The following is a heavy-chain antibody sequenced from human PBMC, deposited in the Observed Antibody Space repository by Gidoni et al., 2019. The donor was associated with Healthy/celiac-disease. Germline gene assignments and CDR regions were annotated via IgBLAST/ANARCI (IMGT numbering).Heavy chain of an antibody. D-gene: IGHD3-3*01. Sequence: EVQLVESGGGLVQPGRSLRLSCAATGFTFADYAMHWVRQAPGKGLEWVSGISWNSGSIGYADSVKGRFTISRDNAKNSLYLQMNSLRAEDTALYYCAKDLFGVVKPSYYFDYWGQGTLVTVSS. CDR1: GFTFADYA. CDR2: ISWNSGSI. J-gene: IGHJ4*02. V-gene: IGHV3-9*01. CDR3: AKDLFGVVKPSYYFDY.